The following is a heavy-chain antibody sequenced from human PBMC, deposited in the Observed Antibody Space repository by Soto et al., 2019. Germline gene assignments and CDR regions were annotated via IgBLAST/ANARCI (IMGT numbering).Heavy chain of an antibody. CDR1: GGTFSGYA. D-gene: IGHD1-26*01. CDR3: ARMVGATTDYYGMDV. V-gene: IGHV1-69*13. J-gene: IGHJ6*02. Sequence: SVKLSCKSSGGTFSGYAISCVLQAPGQGLEWMGGIIPIFGTANYAQKFQGRVTITADESTSTAYMELSSLRSEDTAVYYCARMVGATTDYYGMDVWGQGTTVTVSS. CDR2: IIPIFGTA.